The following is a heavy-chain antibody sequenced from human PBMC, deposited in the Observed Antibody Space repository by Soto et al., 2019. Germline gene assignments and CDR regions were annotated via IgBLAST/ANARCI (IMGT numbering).Heavy chain of an antibody. CDR1: GFTLTSSA. CDR2: IVVGSGNT. J-gene: IGHJ6*02. D-gene: IGHD3-16*01. V-gene: IGHV1-58*02. Sequence: QMQLVQSGPEVKKPGTSVKVSCKASGFTLTSSAMQWVRQARGQRLEWIGWIVVGSGNTNYAQTFQERVTITRDMATSTAYMGLSSLRSEDTAVYYCAAFEGRMGDGMDVWGQGTTVTVSS. CDR3: AAFEGRMGDGMDV.